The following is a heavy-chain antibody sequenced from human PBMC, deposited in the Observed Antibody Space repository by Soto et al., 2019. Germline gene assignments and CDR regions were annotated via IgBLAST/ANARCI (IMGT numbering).Heavy chain of an antibody. V-gene: IGHV3-23*01. CDR1: GFTFSSYA. CDR2: ISGSGGST. D-gene: IGHD6-6*01. Sequence: PGGSLRLSCAASGFTFSSYAMSWVRQAPGKGLEWVSAISGSGGSTYYADSVKGRFTISRDNSKSTLYLQMNSLRAEDTAVYYCAKASSSFLTRYYYYYGMDVWGQGTTVTVSS. J-gene: IGHJ6*02. CDR3: AKASSSFLTRYYYYYGMDV.